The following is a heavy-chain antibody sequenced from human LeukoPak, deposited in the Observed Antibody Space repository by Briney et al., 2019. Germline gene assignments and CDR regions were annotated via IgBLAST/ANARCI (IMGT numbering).Heavy chain of an antibody. V-gene: IGHV3-23*01. CDR1: GFTFSSYA. CDR2: ISGSGGST. D-gene: IGHD3-10*01. CDR3: AKDGPYYYGSGSYKNWFDP. Sequence: GGSLRLSCEASGFTFSSYAMSWVRQAPGKGLEWVSAISGSGGSTYYADSVKGRFTISRDNSKNTLYLQMNSLRAEDTAVYYCAKDGPYYYGSGSYKNWFDPWGQGTLVTVSS. J-gene: IGHJ5*02.